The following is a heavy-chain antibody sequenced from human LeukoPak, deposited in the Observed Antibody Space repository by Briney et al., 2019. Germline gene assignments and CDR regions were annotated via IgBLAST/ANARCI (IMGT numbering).Heavy chain of an antibody. CDR1: GFTFSSYA. V-gene: IGHV3-23*01. D-gene: IGHD2-2*01. J-gene: IGHJ4*02. CDR3: AKDGIVVVPAALTHFWSGYPSGGYFDY. CDR2: ISGSGGST. Sequence: PGGSLRLSCAASGFTFSSYAMSWVRQAPGKGLEWVSAISGSGGSTYYADSVKGRFTISRDNSKNTLYLQMNSLRAEDTAVYYCAKDGIVVVPAALTHFWSGYPSGGYFDYWGQGTLVTVSS.